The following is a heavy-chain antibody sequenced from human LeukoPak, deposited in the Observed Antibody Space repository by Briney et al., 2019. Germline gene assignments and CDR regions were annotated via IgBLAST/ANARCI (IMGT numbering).Heavy chain of an antibody. D-gene: IGHD6-19*01. CDR2: IKQGGSRQ. CDR1: GFTFTNFW. V-gene: IGHV3-7*03. J-gene: IGHJ4*02. CDR3: VTRHPTGWFNFDY. Sequence: GGSLRLSCAASGFTFTNFWMNWVRQAPGKGLEWLANIKQGGSRQSYVGSVTGRFTISRDNSRNTLYLQMDSLRPEDTAVYYCVTRHPTGWFNFDYWGRGTLVTVSS.